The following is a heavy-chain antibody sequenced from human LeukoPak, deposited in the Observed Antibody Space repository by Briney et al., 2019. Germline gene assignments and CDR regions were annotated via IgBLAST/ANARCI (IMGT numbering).Heavy chain of an antibody. J-gene: IGHJ3*02. Sequence: PGGSLRLSCAASGFTFSDHYMDWVRQAPGKGLEWVGRTRNKANSYTTEYAASVKGRFTISRDDSKNSLYLQMNSLKTEDTAVYYCASLPDEASDIWGQGTMVTVSS. V-gene: IGHV3-72*01. CDR1: GFTFSDHY. CDR2: TRNKANSYTT. CDR3: ASLPDEASDI.